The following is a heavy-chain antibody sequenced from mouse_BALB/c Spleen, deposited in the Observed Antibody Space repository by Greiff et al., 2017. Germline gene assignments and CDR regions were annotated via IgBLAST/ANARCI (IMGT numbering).Heavy chain of an antibody. CDR3: ARDLPGTY. J-gene: IGHJ3*01. V-gene: IGHV1-54*01. CDR1: GYAFTNYL. Sequence: QVQLQQSGAELVRPGTSVKVSCKASGYAFTNYLIEWVKQRPGQGLEWIGVINPGSGGTNYNEKFKGKATLTADKSSSTAYMQLSSLTSDDSAVYFCARDLPGTYWGQGTLVTVSA. CDR2: INPGSGGT.